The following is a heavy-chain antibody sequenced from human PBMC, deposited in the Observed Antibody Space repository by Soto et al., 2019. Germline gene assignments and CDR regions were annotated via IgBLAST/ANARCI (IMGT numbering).Heavy chain of an antibody. CDR1: GYSFTNYW. D-gene: IGHD6-13*01. CDR2: IYPGDSDA. CDR3: TTSFRRQLVGDY. V-gene: IGHV5-51*01. Sequence: PGESLKISCKGSGYSFTNYWIGWVRQMPGKGLEWVGIIYPGDSDARYSPSFQGQVTISADKSISTAYLHWSSLKASDTAVYFCTTSFRRQLVGDYWGQGTLVTVSS. J-gene: IGHJ4*02.